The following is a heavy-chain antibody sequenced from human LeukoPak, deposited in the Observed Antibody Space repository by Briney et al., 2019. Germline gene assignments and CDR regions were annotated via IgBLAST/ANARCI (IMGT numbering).Heavy chain of an antibody. V-gene: IGHV3-7*01. CDR1: AFTFSSYW. J-gene: IGHJ6*03. D-gene: IGHD2-2*01. CDR2: IKQDGSDK. CDR3: ARQGYWNNTSCYAYFYYLDV. Sequence: AGGSLRLSCAASAFTFSSYWMSWVRQAPGEGLEWVANIKQDGSDKYYVDSVRGRFTISRDNAKNSLYLQMNSLRAEDTAVYYCARQGYWNNTSCYAYFYYLDVWGKGTTVTVSS.